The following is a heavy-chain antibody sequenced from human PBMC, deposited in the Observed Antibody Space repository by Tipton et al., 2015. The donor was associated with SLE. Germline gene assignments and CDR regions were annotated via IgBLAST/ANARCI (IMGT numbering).Heavy chain of an antibody. D-gene: IGHD6-19*01. CDR1: GGSFSGYY. CDR3: AREVGSGWYVFDY. CDR2: INHSGST. J-gene: IGHJ4*02. V-gene: IGHV4-34*01. Sequence: LRLSCAVYGGSFSGYYWSWIRQPPGKGLEWIGEINHSGSTNYNPSLKSRVTISVDTSKNQFSLKLSSVTAADTAVYYCAREVGSGWYVFDYWGQGTLVTVSS.